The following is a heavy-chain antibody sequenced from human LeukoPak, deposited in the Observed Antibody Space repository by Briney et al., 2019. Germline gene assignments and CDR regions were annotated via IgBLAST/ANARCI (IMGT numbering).Heavy chain of an antibody. CDR2: ISGSGGST. V-gene: IGHV3-23*01. J-gene: IGHJ4*02. CDR3: AKDLVSVAGLFDS. CDR1: GFTFSSYA. D-gene: IGHD6-19*01. Sequence: GGSLRLSCAASGFTFSSYAMSWVRQAPGKGLEWVSGISGSGGSTYYADSVTGRFTISRDNSKSTLYLQLNSLRAEDTAVYYCAKDLVSVAGLFDSWGQGTLVTVSS.